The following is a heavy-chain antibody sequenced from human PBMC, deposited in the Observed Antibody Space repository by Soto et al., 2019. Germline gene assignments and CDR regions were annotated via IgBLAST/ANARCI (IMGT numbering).Heavy chain of an antibody. V-gene: IGHV1-69*06. D-gene: IGHD6-25*01. Sequence: QVQLVQSGADVKKPGSSVKVSCKASGGTFGSYAISWVRQAPGQGLEWMGGIIPMYGTTNYAQKFQGRVTMVADKSTSTVYMDLGSLRTDDSAVYYCARGFAYSSAGFDHWGQGTVVTVSS. CDR3: ARGFAYSSAGFDH. CDR2: IIPMYGTT. CDR1: GGTFGSYA. J-gene: IGHJ4*02.